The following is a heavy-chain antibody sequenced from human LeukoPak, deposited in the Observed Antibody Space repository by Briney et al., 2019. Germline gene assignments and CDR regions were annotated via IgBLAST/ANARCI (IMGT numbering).Heavy chain of an antibody. CDR3: ARGGRDYGDYIWCIGIDY. V-gene: IGHV1-2*02. Sequence: GASVKVSCKASGYTFTGNFIHWVRQAPGQGLEWMGWINPNSGGTNYSQKFQGRVTMTRDTTISTAYLELSRLRSDDTAVYYCARGGRDYGDYIWCIGIDYWGQGTLVTVSS. CDR2: INPNSGGT. J-gene: IGHJ4*02. CDR1: GYTFTGNF. D-gene: IGHD4-17*01.